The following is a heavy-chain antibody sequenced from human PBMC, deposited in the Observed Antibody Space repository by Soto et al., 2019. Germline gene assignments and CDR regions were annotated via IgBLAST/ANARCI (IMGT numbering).Heavy chain of an antibody. J-gene: IGHJ4*02. V-gene: IGHV5-51*01. CDR1: GYSFTSYW. CDR3: LRPSGGVGADY. CDR2: IYPGDSDT. D-gene: IGHD3-16*01. Sequence: GESLKISCTSSGYSFTSYWIGWVRQMPGKGLEWMGTIYPGDSDTRYSPSFQGQVTLSVDKSIDTAYLQWSSLKASDTAMYYCLRPSGGVGADYWGQGTPVTVSS.